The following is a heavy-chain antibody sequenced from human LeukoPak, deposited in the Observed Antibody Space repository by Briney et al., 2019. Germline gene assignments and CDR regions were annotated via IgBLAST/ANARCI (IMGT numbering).Heavy chain of an antibody. V-gene: IGHV3-23*01. Sequence: GGSLRLSRAASGFTFSSYAMSWVRQAPGKGLEWVSAISGSGGSTYYADSVKGRFTISRDNSKNTLYLQMNSLRAEDTAVYYCAKDLRGVTVTPFDYWGQGTLVTVSS. CDR1: GFTFSSYA. CDR3: AKDLRGVTVTPFDY. CDR2: ISGSGGST. J-gene: IGHJ4*02. D-gene: IGHD4-17*01.